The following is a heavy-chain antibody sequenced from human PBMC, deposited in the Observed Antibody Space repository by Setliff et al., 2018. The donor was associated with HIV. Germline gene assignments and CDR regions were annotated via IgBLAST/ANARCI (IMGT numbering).Heavy chain of an antibody. J-gene: IGHJ4*01. CDR1: GGSVSGYY. CDR3: ASHLPPYSGNFDY. V-gene: IGHV4-34*01. D-gene: IGHD1-26*01. Sequence: PSETLSLTCAVYGGSVSGYYWSWIRQPPGKGLEWIGEIDHSGSTNYNPSLKSRVTISVDTSKNQFSLKLSSVTAADTAVYYCASHLPPYSGNFDYWGHGTLVTVSS. CDR2: IDHSGST.